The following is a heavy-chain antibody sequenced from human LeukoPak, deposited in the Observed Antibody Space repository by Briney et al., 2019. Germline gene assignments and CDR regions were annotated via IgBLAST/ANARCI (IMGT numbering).Heavy chain of an antibody. J-gene: IGHJ3*02. CDR1: GGSISSYY. V-gene: IGHV4-59*01. CDR3: AREFRYYYDSSGYPDAFDI. CDR2: IYYSGST. Sequence: SETLSLTCTVSGGSISSYYWSWIRQPPGKGLEWIGYIYYSGSTNYNPSLKSRVTISVDTSKSQFSLKLSSVTAADTAVYYCAREFRYYYDSSGYPDAFDIWGQGTMVTVSS. D-gene: IGHD3-22*01.